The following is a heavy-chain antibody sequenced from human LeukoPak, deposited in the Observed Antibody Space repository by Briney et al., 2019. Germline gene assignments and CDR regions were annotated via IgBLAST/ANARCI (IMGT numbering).Heavy chain of an antibody. Sequence: GASVKVSCKAPGYTFTGYYMHWVRQAPGQGLEWMGWINPNSGGTNYAQKFQGRVTTTRDTSISTAYMELSRLRSDDTAVYYCARVRGGGSTLAPWGQGTLVTVSS. CDR2: INPNSGGT. CDR3: ARVRGGGSTLAP. CDR1: GYTFTGYY. D-gene: IGHD6-13*01. V-gene: IGHV1-2*02. J-gene: IGHJ4*02.